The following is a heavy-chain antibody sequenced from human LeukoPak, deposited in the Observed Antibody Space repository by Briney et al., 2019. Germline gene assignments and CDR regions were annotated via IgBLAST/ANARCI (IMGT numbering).Heavy chain of an antibody. D-gene: IGHD5-18*01. J-gene: IGHJ6*04. CDR2: INPNSGGP. V-gene: IGHV1-2*02. CDR3: ARDMGYTYGYRLYHYGMDL. CDR1: GYTFTAHF. Sequence: GSVKVSCKASGYTFTAHFLHWVRQTPGQGLEWMGWINPNSGGPIYAQKFHGRVTMTTDTSITTAYMELTGLKSDDTAVYYCARDMGYTYGYRLYHYGMDLWGEGTTVTPSA.